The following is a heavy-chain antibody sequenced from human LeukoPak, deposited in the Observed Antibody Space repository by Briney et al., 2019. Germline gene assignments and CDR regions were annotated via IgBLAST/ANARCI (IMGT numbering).Heavy chain of an antibody. Sequence: GGSLRLSCAASEFTFNNYDMHWVHWVRQAPGKGLDWVSGISSSGGSTHYADSVKGRFTISRDISRNTLYLQMNSLRAEDKAVYYCAKVPSWSRYYFDYWGQGTLVTVSS. CDR1: EFTFNNYD. CDR3: AKVPSWSRYYFDY. CDR2: ISSSGGST. J-gene: IGHJ4*02. V-gene: IGHV3-23*01. D-gene: IGHD2-8*01.